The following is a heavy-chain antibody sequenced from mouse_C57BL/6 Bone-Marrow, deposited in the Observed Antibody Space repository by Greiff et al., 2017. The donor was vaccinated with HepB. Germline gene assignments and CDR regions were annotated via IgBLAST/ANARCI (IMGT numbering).Heavy chain of an antibody. D-gene: IGHD1-1*01. CDR1: GYTFTSYW. V-gene: IGHV1-64*01. J-gene: IGHJ1*03. CDR3: ARAPITTVVATGYFDV. Sequence: QVQLQQPGAELVKPGASVKLSCKASGYTFTSYWMHWVKQRPGQGLEWIGMIHPNSGSTNYNEKFKSKAKLTVDKSSSTAYMQLSSLTSEDSAVYYCARAPITTVVATGYFDVWGTGTTVTVSS. CDR2: IHPNSGST.